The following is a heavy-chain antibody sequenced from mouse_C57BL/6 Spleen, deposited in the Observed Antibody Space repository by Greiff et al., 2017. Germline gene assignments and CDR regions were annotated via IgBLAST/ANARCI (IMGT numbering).Heavy chain of an antibody. D-gene: IGHD1-1*01. V-gene: IGHV1-53*01. CDR1: GYTFTSYW. CDR3: ARWGTTVDAMDY. J-gene: IGHJ4*01. CDR2: INPSNGGT. Sequence: QVQLQQPGTELVKPGASVKLSCKASGYTFTSYWMHWVKQRPGQGLEWIGNINPSNGGTNYNEKFKSKATLTVDKSSDTAYMQLSSLTSEDSAVYYGARWGTTVDAMDYWGQGTSVTVSS.